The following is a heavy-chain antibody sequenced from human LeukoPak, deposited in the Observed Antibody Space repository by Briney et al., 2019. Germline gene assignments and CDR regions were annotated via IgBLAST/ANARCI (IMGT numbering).Heavy chain of an antibody. V-gene: IGHV3-43*02. CDR2: ISGDGGST. CDR1: GFTFDDYA. Sequence: QTGGSLRLPCAASGFTFDDYAMHWVRQAPGKGLEWVSLISGDGGSTYFADSVKGRFTISRDNSKNSLYLQMNSLRTEDTALYYCAKDLFSGTVATPYFYYYGMDVWGQGTTVTVSS. D-gene: IGHD6-19*01. J-gene: IGHJ6*02. CDR3: AKDLFSGTVATPYFYYYGMDV.